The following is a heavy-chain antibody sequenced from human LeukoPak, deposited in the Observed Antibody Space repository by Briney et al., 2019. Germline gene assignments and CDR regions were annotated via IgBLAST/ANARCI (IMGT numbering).Heavy chain of an antibody. V-gene: IGHV4-59*01. Sequence: PSETLSLTCTVSGGSISSYYWSWLRQPPGKELECIGYIYYSGNTNYNPSLKSRVTISVDTSKNQFSLKLISVTAADTAVYYCARVLLEYSYYMDVWGKGTTVTVSS. J-gene: IGHJ6*03. CDR2: IYYSGNT. D-gene: IGHD3-3*01. CDR3: ARVLLEYSYYMDV. CDR1: GGSISSYY.